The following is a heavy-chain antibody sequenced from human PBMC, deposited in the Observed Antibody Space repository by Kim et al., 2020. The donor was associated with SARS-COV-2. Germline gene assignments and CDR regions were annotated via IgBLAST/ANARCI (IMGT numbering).Heavy chain of an antibody. V-gene: IGHV1-2*02. CDR2: SNPASGGT. D-gene: IGHD3-10*01. J-gene: IGHJ4*02. Sequence: ASVKVSCKTSGYIFTAHYIHWVRQAPGQGLEWMGWSNPASGGTNYAQKFHGRVSMTRDTSIRTAFMELSGLTSEDTALYYCAIGRAGFGEHHFDHWGQGSLVTVSS. CDR1: GYIFTAHY. CDR3: AIGRAGFGEHHFDH.